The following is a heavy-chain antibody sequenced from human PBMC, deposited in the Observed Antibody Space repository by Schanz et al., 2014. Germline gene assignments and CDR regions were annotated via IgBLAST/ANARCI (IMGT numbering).Heavy chain of an antibody. D-gene: IGHD2-8*02. V-gene: IGHV3-23*01. CDR1: GFTFGDYA. J-gene: IGHJ4*02. CDR2: INTGVNT. CDR3: AKSLESCPGGRCSRGYFDY. Sequence: EVQLLESGGGLVQPGGSLRLSCAASGFTFGDYAMTWVRQAPGKGLEWVSAINTGVNTYYADSVRGRFGISRDNSENTLYLQMSSLRVEDTAVYYCAKSLESCPGGRCSRGYFDYWGQGTLVTDSS.